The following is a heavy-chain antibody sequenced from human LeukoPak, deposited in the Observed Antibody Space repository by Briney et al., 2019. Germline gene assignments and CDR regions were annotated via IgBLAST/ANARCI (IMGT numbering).Heavy chain of an antibody. CDR3: ARDRRYCSGGSCYSPDY. J-gene: IGHJ4*02. CDR1: GFTFSSYS. CDR2: ISSSSSYI. D-gene: IGHD2-15*01. Sequence: GGSLRLSCAASGFTFSSYSMNWVRQAPGKGLEWVSSISSSSSYIYYADSVKGRFTISRDNAKNSLYLQMNSLRAEDTAVNYCARDRRYCSGGSCYSPDYWGQGTLVTVSS. V-gene: IGHV3-21*01.